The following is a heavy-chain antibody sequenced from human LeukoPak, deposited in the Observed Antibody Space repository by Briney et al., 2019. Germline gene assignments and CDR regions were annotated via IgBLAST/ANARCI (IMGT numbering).Heavy chain of an antibody. D-gene: IGHD1-26*01. V-gene: IGHV4-39*07. CDR2: IYYSGST. CDR3: ARVGATFFDY. Sequence: TASETLSLTCTVSGGSISSSSYYWGWIRQPPGKGLEWIGSIYYSGSTYYNPSLKSRVTISVDTSKNQFSLKLSSVTAADTAVYYCARVGATFFDYWGQGTLVTVSS. CDR1: GGSISSSSYY. J-gene: IGHJ4*02.